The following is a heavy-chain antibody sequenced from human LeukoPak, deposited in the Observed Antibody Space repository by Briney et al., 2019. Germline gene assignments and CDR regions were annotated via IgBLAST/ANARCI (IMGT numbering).Heavy chain of an antibody. Sequence: SETLSLTCAVYGGSFSGYYWSWIRQPPGKGLEWIGEINHSGSTNYNPSLKSRVTISVDTSKNQFSLKLSSVTAADTAVYYCARVKRYSSSRYQPLFDYWGQGTLVTVSS. CDR1: GGSFSGYY. CDR2: INHSGST. J-gene: IGHJ4*02. V-gene: IGHV4-34*01. CDR3: ARVKRYSSSRYQPLFDY. D-gene: IGHD6-13*01.